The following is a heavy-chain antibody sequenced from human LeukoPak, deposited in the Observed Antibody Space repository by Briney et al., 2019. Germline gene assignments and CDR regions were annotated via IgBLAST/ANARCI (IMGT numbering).Heavy chain of an antibody. D-gene: IGHD5-12*01. J-gene: IGHJ1*01. V-gene: IGHV3-30*18. CDR3: AKEVSGGYDLLGYFQH. CDR1: GFTFSSYG. Sequence: GGSLRLSCAASGFTFSSYGMHWVRQAPGKGLEWVAVISYDGSNKYYADSVKGRFTISRDNSKNTLYLQMNSLRAEDTAVYYCAKEVSGGYDLLGYFQHWGQGTLVTVSS. CDR2: ISYDGSNK.